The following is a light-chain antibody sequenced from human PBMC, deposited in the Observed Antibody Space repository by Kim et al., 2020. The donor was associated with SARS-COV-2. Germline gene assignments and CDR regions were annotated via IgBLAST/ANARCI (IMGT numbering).Light chain of an antibody. Sequence: VSPGQTGSITCSGDKLGDKYACWYQQKPGQSPVLVIYQDSKRPSGIPERFSSSNSGNTATLTISGTQAMDEADYYCQAWDSSTVVFGGGTQLTVL. CDR2: QDS. CDR3: QAWDSSTVV. V-gene: IGLV3-1*01. CDR1: KLGDKY. J-gene: IGLJ2*01.